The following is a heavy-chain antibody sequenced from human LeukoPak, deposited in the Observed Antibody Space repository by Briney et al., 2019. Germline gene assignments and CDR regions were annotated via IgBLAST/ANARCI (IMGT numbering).Heavy chain of an antibody. CDR3: ARSIAAAGPRGYFDY. CDR1: GFIFSDYW. J-gene: IGHJ4*02. D-gene: IGHD6-13*01. V-gene: IGHV3-30-3*01. CDR2: ISYDGSNK. Sequence: PGGSLRLSCAASGFIFSDYWMSWVRQAPGKGLEWVAVISYDGSNKYYADSVKGRFTISRDNSKNTLYLQMNSLRAEDTAVYYCARSIAAAGPRGYFDYWGQGTLVTVSS.